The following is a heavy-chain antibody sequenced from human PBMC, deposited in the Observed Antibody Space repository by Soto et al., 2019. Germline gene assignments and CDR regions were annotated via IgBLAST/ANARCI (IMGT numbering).Heavy chain of an antibody. V-gene: IGHV1-69*01. CDR1: GGTFSSYA. Sequence: QVQLVQSGAEVKKPGSSVKVSCKASGGTFSSYAISWVRQAPGQGLECMGGIIPVFGTANYAQKFRGRVTINADESTSTVYMELSSLRSEDTAVYYCARGWKDFPHWGQGTLVTVSS. CDR2: IIPVFGTA. D-gene: IGHD1-1*01. CDR3: ARGWKDFPH. J-gene: IGHJ1*01.